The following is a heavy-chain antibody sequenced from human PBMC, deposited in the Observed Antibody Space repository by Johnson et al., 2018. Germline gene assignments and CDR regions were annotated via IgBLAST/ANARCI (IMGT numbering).Heavy chain of an antibody. Sequence: QVQLQESGGGVVQPGRSRRLSCAASAFTFSNYGMHWVRQAPGKGLEWVAVISFDGSNKYYTDSVKGRFTISRDNYKNTLYLKMNSLRPGDTAVYYCAKDYGGYNYYNGMDVWGQGTTVSVSS. V-gene: IGHV3-30*18. D-gene: IGHD4-23*01. CDR1: AFTFSNYG. CDR3: AKDYGGYNYYNGMDV. CDR2: ISFDGSNK. J-gene: IGHJ6*02.